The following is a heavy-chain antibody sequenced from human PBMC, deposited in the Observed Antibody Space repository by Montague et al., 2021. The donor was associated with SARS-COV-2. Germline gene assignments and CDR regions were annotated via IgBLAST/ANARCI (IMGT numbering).Heavy chain of an antibody. Sequence: SLRLSCAASGFTLRGYWMSWVRQAPGKGLEWLASINRDGTEESYVDSVRGRFTISRDNAQNSLFLQINRLRVEDTAVYYCAIDRGWQSYDSWGQGTLVIVSS. CDR1: GFTLRGYW. J-gene: IGHJ4*02. V-gene: IGHV3-7*01. CDR3: AIDRGWQSYDS. D-gene: IGHD6-19*01. CDR2: INRDGTEE.